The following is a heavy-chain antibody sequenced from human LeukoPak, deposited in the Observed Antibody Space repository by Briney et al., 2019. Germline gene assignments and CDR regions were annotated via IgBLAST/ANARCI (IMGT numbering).Heavy chain of an antibody. Sequence: PGGSLRLSCVASGLPIADFAMHWVRQAPGKGLEWVSLTSGDGVSTFYADSVKGRFSISRDNSKNSLYLEMNSLRTEDAAMYYCAKEPGKFDYWGQGTLVAVSS. CDR2: TSGDGVST. CDR1: GLPIADFA. V-gene: IGHV3-43*02. J-gene: IGHJ4*02. D-gene: IGHD2-2*01. CDR3: AKEPGKFDY.